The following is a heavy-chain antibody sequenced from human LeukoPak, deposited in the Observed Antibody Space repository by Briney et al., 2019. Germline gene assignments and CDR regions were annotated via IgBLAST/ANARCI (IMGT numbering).Heavy chain of an antibody. D-gene: IGHD3-22*01. Sequence: GRSLRLSCAASGFTFSSYGVHWVRQAPGKGLEWVAVIWYDGSNKYYADSVKGRFTISRDNSKNTLYLQMNSLRAEDTAVYYCARDSYSSPGDYWGQGTLVTVSS. CDR2: IWYDGSNK. J-gene: IGHJ4*02. CDR1: GFTFSSYG. V-gene: IGHV3-33*01. CDR3: ARDSYSSPGDY.